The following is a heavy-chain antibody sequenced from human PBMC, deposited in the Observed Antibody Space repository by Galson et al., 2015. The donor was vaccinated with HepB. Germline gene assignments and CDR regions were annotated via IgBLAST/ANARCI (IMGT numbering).Heavy chain of an antibody. D-gene: IGHD3-22*01. CDR2: INPNTGAT. V-gene: IGHV1-2*02. J-gene: IGHJ4*02. CDR3: ARDRDSSGYYYGTDAFDY. Sequence: SVKVSCKAYGYTFTGYYIHWVRQAPGQGPEWMGWINPNTGATNYAQKFQGRVTMTRDTSVITAYMVLGRLTSDDTAVYYCARDRDSSGYYYGTDAFDYWGQGTLVTVSS. CDR1: GYTFTGYY.